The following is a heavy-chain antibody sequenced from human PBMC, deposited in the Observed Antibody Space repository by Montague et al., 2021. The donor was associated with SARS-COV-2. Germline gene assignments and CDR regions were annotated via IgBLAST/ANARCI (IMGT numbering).Heavy chain of an antibody. V-gene: IGHV2-5*02. J-gene: IGHJ4*02. CDR3: AHSIHSGHPPRY. Sequence: PALVKPTQTLTLTRTFSEFSVSSNGAGVGWIRQPPGKALEWLSLIYWDGDERYSPSLKSRLTITKDTSRNQVVLRMTHMDPADTGTYYCAHSIHSGHPPRYWGQGALVTVSS. CDR2: IYWDGDE. D-gene: IGHD6-19*01. CDR1: EFSVSSNGAG.